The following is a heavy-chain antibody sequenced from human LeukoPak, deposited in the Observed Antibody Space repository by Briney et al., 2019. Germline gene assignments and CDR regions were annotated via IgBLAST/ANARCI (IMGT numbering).Heavy chain of an antibody. CDR3: ARGAVEMLYDILTPYLDY. CDR2: IIPIFGTA. D-gene: IGHD3-9*01. J-gene: IGHJ4*02. CDR1: GRTFSSYS. V-gene: IGHV1-69*01. Sequence: SVKVSCKASGRTFSSYSISWVRQAPGQGLEWMGGIIPIFGTANYAQKFQGRVTITADESTSTAYMELSSLRSEDTAVYYCARGAVEMLYDILTPYLDYWGQGTLVTVSS.